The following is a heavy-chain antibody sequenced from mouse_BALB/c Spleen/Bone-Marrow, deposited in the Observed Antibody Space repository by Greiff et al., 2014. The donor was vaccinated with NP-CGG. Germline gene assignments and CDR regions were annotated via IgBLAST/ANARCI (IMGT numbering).Heavy chain of an antibody. CDR1: GYSFTSYW. J-gene: IGHJ3*01. D-gene: IGHD1-3*01. CDR2: IDPSDSEA. CDR3: ARRDNAPFAY. Sequence: QVQLQQSGPPLARPGASVKISCKASGYSFTSYWVHWGKQRPGQGLEWIGMIDPSDSEAKLKQKSKDKATLTVDKSSSTAYLQLSSPTSEDSAVYYCARRDNAPFAYWGQGTLVTVSA. V-gene: IGHV1S126*01.